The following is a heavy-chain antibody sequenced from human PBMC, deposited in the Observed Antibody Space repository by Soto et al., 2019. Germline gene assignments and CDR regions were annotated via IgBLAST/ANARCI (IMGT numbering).Heavy chain of an antibody. CDR3: AHRGYGDYPRDNWFDP. CDR2: IYWNDDK. J-gene: IGHJ5*02. Sequence: QITLKESGPTLVKPTQPLTLTCTFSGFSLSTGGLGVGWLRQPPGRALEWLAVIYWNDDKRYNPSLKSRLTITKDTYKNQVVLTMTNMDPVDTATYYCAHRGYGDYPRDNWFDPWGQGTLVTVSS. D-gene: IGHD4-17*01. V-gene: IGHV2-5*01. CDR1: GFSLSTGGLG.